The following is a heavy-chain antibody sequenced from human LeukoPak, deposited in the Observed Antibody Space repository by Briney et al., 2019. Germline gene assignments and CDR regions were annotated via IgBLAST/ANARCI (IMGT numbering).Heavy chain of an antibody. V-gene: IGHV3-23*01. Sequence: GGSLRPSCTDSGFTFISYALAWVPQAPGKGLAWVAAVTSRGVGTHYADSVKGRFTISRDNSKNTIYLQMNSLRAEDTAIYYCGSDPNGDYVGALGYWGRGTLVTVSS. D-gene: IGHD4-17*01. CDR2: VTSRGVGT. CDR1: GFTFISYA. J-gene: IGHJ4*01. CDR3: GSDPNGDYVGALGY.